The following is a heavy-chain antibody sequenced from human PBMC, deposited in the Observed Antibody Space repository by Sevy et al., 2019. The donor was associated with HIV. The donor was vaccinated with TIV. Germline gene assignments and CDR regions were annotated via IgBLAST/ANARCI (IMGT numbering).Heavy chain of an antibody. J-gene: IGHJ4*02. CDR2: INPNSGGT. D-gene: IGHD6-13*01. CDR1: GYTFTGHY. V-gene: IGHV1-2*02. CDR3: ARERDGSRSYEEDY. Sequence: ASVKVSCKASGYTFTGHYMHWVRQAPGQGLEWMGWINPNSGGTNYSQKFEDRVTMTRDTSISTAYMELSRLRSDDTAVYYCARERDGSRSYEEDYWGQGTRVTVSS.